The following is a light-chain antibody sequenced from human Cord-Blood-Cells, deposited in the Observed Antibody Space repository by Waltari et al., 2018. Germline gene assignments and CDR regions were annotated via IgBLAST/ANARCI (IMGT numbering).Light chain of an antibody. V-gene: IGKV3-15*01. J-gene: IGKJ2*03. Sequence: EIVMSQPPAPLSVSPGERATLSRRASHSVSSKLAKYQQKPAQAPRLLIYGASTRATGIPARFSGSGSDAEFTLTIGSLQSEDFAVYDCEQYNNWPYSFGQGTKLEIK. CDR2: GAS. CDR1: HSVSSK. CDR3: EQYNNWPYS.